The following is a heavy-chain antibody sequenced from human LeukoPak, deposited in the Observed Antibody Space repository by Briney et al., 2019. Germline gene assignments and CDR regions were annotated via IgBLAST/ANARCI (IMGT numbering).Heavy chain of an antibody. D-gene: IGHD1-26*01. CDR2: ISDGGTTI. J-gene: IGHJ3*02. CDR3: ARVGKVGATGALDI. Sequence: GGSLRLSCEPSGVTISHYYMSWIRQAPGKGLQWLAYISDGGTTIFYAASGEGRFTISRDNAKNSVYLQLNSLTAEDTAVHYGARVGKVGATGALDIWGKGAPVAV. CDR1: GVTISHYY. V-gene: IGHV3-11*04.